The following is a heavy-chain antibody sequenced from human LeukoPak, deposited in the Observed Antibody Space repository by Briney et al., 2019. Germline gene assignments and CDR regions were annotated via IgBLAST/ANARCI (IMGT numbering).Heavy chain of an antibody. CDR1: GAAISRSTFF. CDR3: AAMTYNSGWHWNFDY. CDR2: IFYIGST. Sequence: SETLSLTCNFSGAAISRSTFFWGWIRQPPGKGLEWIGSIFYIGSTYYNPSLRSRVIVSLDTSKNQFSLKLSSVTATDTAVYYCAAMTYNSGWHWNFDYWGQGTLVTVSS. V-gene: IGHV4-39*01. D-gene: IGHD6-19*01. J-gene: IGHJ4*02.